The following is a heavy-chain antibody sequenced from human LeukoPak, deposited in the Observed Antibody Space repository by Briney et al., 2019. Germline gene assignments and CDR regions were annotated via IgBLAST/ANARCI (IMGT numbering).Heavy chain of an antibody. J-gene: IGHJ5*02. CDR3: ATKITMVRGVIIIP. V-gene: IGHV1-69*06. Sequence: SVKVSCKASGGTFSSYAISWVRQAPGQGLEWMGGIIPIFGTAIYAQKFQGRVTMTEDTSTDTAYMELSSLRSEDTAVYYCATKITMVRGVIIIPWGQGTLVTVSS. CDR1: GGTFSSYA. D-gene: IGHD3-10*01. CDR2: IIPIFGTA.